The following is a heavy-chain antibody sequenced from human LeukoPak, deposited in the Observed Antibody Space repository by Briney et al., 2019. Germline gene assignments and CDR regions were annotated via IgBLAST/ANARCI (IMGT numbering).Heavy chain of an antibody. CDR2: IKPNMGVI. CDR1: GYTFTGYY. CDR3: AREEYYRDGPGSPTTY. Sequence: GASGKVSCKASGYTFTGYYFHCVRQAPGQGFGWMGRIKPNMGVINYEQRFQGRVTVTSDTSINTAYMEFYNMISDGTAIYYCAREEYYRDGPGSPTTYWGQGTLVTVSS. V-gene: IGHV1-2*06. J-gene: IGHJ4*02. D-gene: IGHD3-10*01.